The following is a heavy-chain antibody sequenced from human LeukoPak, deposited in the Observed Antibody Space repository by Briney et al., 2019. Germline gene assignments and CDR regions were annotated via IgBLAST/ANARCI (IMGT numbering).Heavy chain of an antibody. Sequence: ASVKVSCKASGYTFTSYGISWVRQAPGQGLEWMGWISAYNGNTNYAQKLQGRVTMTTDTSTSTAYMELRSLRSDDTAVYYCARDNMVRGVIIYYFDYWGQGTLVTVSS. D-gene: IGHD3-10*01. CDR2: ISAYNGNT. J-gene: IGHJ4*02. CDR3: ARDNMVRGVIIYYFDY. V-gene: IGHV1-18*01. CDR1: GYTFTSYG.